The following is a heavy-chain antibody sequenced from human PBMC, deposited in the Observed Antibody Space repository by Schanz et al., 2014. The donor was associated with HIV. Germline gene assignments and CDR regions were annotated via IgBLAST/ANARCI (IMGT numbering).Heavy chain of an antibody. D-gene: IGHD6-19*01. CDR1: GFTFSTYA. J-gene: IGHJ4*02. CDR3: AKDLRDSSGPWQFDY. Sequence: EVQLLESGGGLVQPGGSLRLSCAASGFTFSTYAMSWVRQAPGKGLEWVSVISGSGLSTYYADSVKGRFTISRDNSKNMLYLQINSLRADDTAVYYCAKDLRDSSGPWQFDYWGQGTLVTVSS. CDR2: ISGSGLST. V-gene: IGHV3-23*01.